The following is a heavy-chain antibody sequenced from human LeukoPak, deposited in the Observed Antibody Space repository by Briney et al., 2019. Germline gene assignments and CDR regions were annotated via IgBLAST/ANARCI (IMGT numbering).Heavy chain of an antibody. CDR1: GGSFSAYY. CDR3: ARQVITMVRGVVVRRFDP. V-gene: IGHV4-59*08. CDR2: IYYSGST. D-gene: IGHD3-10*01. J-gene: IGHJ5*02. Sequence: PSETLSLTCAVYGGSFSAYYWTWIRQSPGKGLEWIGYIYYSGSTNYNPSLKSRVTISVDTSKNQFSLKLSSVTAADTAVYYCARQVITMVRGVVVRRFDPWGQGTLVTVSS.